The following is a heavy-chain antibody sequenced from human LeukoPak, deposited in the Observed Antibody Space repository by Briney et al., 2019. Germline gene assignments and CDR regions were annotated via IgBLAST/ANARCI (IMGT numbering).Heavy chain of an antibody. CDR1: GFTFSSHW. J-gene: IGHJ4*02. V-gene: IGHV3-23*01. CDR2: ISGTGDST. CDR3: AKVISGGNCYQSDY. D-gene: IGHD2-15*01. Sequence: PGGSLRLSCVASGFTFSSHWMHWVRQAPGKGLEWVSVISGTGDSTYFADSVKGRFAISRDNFKNTLYLQMNSLRADDTAVYYCAKVISGGNCYQSDYWGQGTLVTVSS.